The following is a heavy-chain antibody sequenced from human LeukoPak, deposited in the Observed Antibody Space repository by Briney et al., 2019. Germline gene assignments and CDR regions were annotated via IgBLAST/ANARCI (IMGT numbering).Heavy chain of an antibody. CDR1: GFTFSSDN. D-gene: IGHD1-1*01. Sequence: PGGSLRLSCAASGFTFSSDNMSWVRQASGKGLEWVSSISSSSSTIYYADSVKGRFTISRDNTKNSLSLQMNSLRVEDTAMYYCARGQLSLGDYWGPGTLVTVSS. V-gene: IGHV3-21*01. CDR2: ISSSSSTI. CDR3: ARGQLSLGDY. J-gene: IGHJ4*02.